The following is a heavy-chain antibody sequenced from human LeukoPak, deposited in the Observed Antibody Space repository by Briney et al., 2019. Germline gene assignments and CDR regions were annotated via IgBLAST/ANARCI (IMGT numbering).Heavy chain of an antibody. CDR1: GYTFTSYG. CDR3: ARDPRIYSSSWKNWFDP. D-gene: IGHD6-13*01. CDR2: ISAYNGNT. Sequence: GASVKVSCKASGYTFTSYGISWVRQAPGQGLEWMGWISAYNGNTNYAQKLQGRVTMTTDTSTSTAYMELRSLRSDDTAVYYCARDPRIYSSSWKNWFDPWGQGTLVTVSS. V-gene: IGHV1-18*01. J-gene: IGHJ5*02.